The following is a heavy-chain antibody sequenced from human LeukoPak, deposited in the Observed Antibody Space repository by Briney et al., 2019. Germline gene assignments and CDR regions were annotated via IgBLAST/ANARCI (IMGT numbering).Heavy chain of an antibody. Sequence: ASVKVSCKASGYTFTSYGISWVRQAPGQGLEWMGWISAYNGYAKYAQNVQGRVTMTTDTSTSTAYMDLRSLRSDDTAVYYCASSIVGATIDPWGQGTLVTVSS. J-gene: IGHJ5*02. CDR1: GYTFTSYG. CDR2: ISAYNGYA. CDR3: ASSIVGATIDP. D-gene: IGHD1-26*01. V-gene: IGHV1-18*01.